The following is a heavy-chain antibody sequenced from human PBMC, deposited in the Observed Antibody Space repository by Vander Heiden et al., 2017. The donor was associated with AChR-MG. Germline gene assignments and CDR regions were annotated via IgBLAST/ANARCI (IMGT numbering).Heavy chain of an antibody. J-gene: IGHJ6*03. CDR3: AGSGWFKVGGDTGGLPDYYYYYMDV. D-gene: IGHD6-19*01. CDR2: INPNSGGT. V-gene: IGHV1-2*02. CDR1: GYTFTGYY. Sequence: QVQLVQSGAEVKTAGASVKVSCKPSGYTFTGYYMHCVRPAPGQGLEWMGWINPNSGGTNYAQKFQGRVTRTRDTSTSTAYMELSRLRSDDTAVYYCAGSGWFKVGGDTGGLPDYYYYYMDVWGKGTTVTVSS.